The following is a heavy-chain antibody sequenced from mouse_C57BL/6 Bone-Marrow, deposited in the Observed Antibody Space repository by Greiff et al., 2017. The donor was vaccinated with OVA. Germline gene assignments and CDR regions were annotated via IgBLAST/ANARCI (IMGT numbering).Heavy chain of an antibody. CDR1: GYTFTDYY. D-gene: IGHD1-1*01. CDR3: ARHYGSQAWFAY. J-gene: IGHJ3*01. V-gene: IGHV1-76*01. CDR2: IYPGSGNT. Sequence: VQLQQSGAELVRPGASVKLSCKASGYTFTDYYINWVKQRPGQGLERIARIYPGSGNTYYNEKFKGKATLTAEKSSSTAYMQLSSLTSEDSAVYFCARHYGSQAWFAYWGQGTLVTVSA.